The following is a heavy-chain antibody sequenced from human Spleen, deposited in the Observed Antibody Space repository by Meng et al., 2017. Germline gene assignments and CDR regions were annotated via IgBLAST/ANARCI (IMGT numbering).Heavy chain of an antibody. CDR2: INAGNGNT. V-gene: IGHV1-3*01. Sequence: ASVKVSCKASGYTFTNYAMHWVRQAPGQGLEWLGWINAGNGNTKYSQKFQGRVTITRDTSASTAYMELTSLRSEDTAVYYCAVSDFWGGYCVIRAPNYFDYWGQGTLVTVSS. CDR1: GYTFTNYA. J-gene: IGHJ4*02. D-gene: IGHD3-3*01. CDR3: AVSDFWGGYCVIRAPNYFDY.